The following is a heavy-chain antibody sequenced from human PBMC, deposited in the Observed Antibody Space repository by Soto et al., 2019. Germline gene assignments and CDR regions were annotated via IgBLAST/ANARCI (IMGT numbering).Heavy chain of an antibody. Sequence: QVQLQETGPGLVKPSEPLSLTCTVSGDSISGYYWCLNRQPPGKGLEWIGYIAYNGNTNYNPSLNRRVTLSVDTSKNHFSLKLSSVTAADTAGYYCAGAVYDCRGYYSDAFDIWGQGTMVIVSS. CDR1: GDSISGYY. V-gene: IGHV4-59*01. CDR2: IAYNGNT. J-gene: IGHJ3*02. D-gene: IGHD3-22*01. CDR3: AGAVYDCRGYYSDAFDI.